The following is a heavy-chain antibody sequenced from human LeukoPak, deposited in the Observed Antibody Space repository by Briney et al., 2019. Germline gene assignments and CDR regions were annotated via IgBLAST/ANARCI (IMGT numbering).Heavy chain of an antibody. CDR1: GFTFSSYE. J-gene: IGHJ4*02. D-gene: IGHD5-24*01. Sequence: PGGSLRLSCAASGFTFSSYEMNWVRQAPGKGLEWVSYISSSGSTIYYADSVKGRFTISGDNAKNSLYLQMNSLRAEDTAVYYCAREGYMATINYWGQGTLVTVSS. V-gene: IGHV3-48*03. CDR3: AREGYMATINY. CDR2: ISSSGSTI.